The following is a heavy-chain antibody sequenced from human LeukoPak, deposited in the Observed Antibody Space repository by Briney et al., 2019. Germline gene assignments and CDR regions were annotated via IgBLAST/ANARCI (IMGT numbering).Heavy chain of an antibody. CDR1: GYTFTIYD. J-gene: IGHJ6*02. CDR3: ARADLTMVRGVIPYGMDV. CDR2: MNPNSGNT. Sequence: ASVKVSFKASGYTFTIYDINWVRQATGQGLEWMGWMNPNSGNTGYAQKFQGRVTMTRNTSISTAYMELSSLRSEDTAVYYCARADLTMVRGVIPYGMDVWGQGTTVTVSS. D-gene: IGHD3-10*01. V-gene: IGHV1-8*01.